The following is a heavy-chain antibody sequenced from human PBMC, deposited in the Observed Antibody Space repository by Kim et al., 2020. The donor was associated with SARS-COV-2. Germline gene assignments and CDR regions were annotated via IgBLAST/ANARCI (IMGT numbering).Heavy chain of an antibody. CDR2: IGTAGDT. CDR1: GFTFSSYD. CDR3: ARAKGATVGGKYYFDY. V-gene: IGHV3-13*01. J-gene: IGHJ4*02. D-gene: IGHD1-26*01. Sequence: GGSLRLSCAASGFTFSSYDMHWVHQATGKGLEWVSAIGTAGDTYYPGSVKGRFTISRENAKNSLYLQMNSLRAGDTAVYYCARAKGATVGGKYYFDYWGQGTLVTVSS.